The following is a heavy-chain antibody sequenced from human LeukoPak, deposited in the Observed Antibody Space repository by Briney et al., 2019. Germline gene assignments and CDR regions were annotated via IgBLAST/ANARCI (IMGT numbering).Heavy chain of an antibody. J-gene: IGHJ4*02. CDR2: IYSDGST. V-gene: IGHV3-53*01. CDR1: GFDVSRYY. CDR3: MDTAVG. D-gene: IGHD5-18*01. Sequence: GGSLRLSCAASGFDVSRYYMTWVRQPPGKGLEWVSVIYSDGSTYYADSVRGRFTISRDNSKNTVYLQMNRLRVEDTAVYSCMDTAVGWGQGTLVTVSS.